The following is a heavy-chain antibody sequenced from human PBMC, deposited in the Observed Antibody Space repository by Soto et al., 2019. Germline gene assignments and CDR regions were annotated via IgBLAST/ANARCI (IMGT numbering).Heavy chain of an antibody. CDR2: ISYDGSNK. V-gene: IGHV3-30-3*01. Sequence: GGSLRLSCAASGFTFSSYAMHWVRQAPGKGLEWVAVISYDGSNKYYADSVKGRFTISRDNSKNTLYLQMNSLRAEDTAVYYCAREKGGQVLDAFDIWGPGTMVTVSS. J-gene: IGHJ3*02. CDR3: AREKGGQVLDAFDI. CDR1: GFTFSSYA.